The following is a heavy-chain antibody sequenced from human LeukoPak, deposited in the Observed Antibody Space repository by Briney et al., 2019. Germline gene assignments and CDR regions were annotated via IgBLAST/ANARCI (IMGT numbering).Heavy chain of an antibody. Sequence: PSETLSLTCTVSGVSISSGGYYWSWIRQHPGKGLEWIGYIYYSGSTYYNPSLKSRVTISVDTSKNQFSLKLSSVTAADTAVYYCARLPDSYCSGGSRYSEIPDAFDIWGQGTMVTVSS. CDR3: ARLPDSYCSGGSRYSEIPDAFDI. CDR2: IYYSGST. J-gene: IGHJ3*02. D-gene: IGHD2-15*01. V-gene: IGHV4-31*03. CDR1: GVSISSGGYY.